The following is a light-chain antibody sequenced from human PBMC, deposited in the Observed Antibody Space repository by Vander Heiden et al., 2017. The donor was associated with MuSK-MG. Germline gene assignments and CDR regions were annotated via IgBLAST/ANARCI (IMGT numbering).Light chain of an antibody. CDR2: WAS. J-gene: IGKJ1*01. V-gene: IGKV4-1*01. CDR1: QSVLYSSNNKNY. CDR3: QQYYSIPWT. Sequence: DIVMTQSPESLAVSLGERATINCKSSQSVLYSSNNKNYLAWYQQKPGQSPKLLIYWASTRESGVPDRFSGSGSGTDFTLTISSLQAEDVAVYYCQQYYSIPWTFGQGTKVEIK.